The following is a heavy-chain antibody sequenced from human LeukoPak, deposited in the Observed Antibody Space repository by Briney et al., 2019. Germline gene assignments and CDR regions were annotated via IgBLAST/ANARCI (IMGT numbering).Heavy chain of an antibody. Sequence: PSETLSLTCAVYGGSFSGHYWSWIRQPPGKGLEWIGEINHSGSTNYNPSLKSRVTISVDTSKNQFSLKLSSVTAADTAVYYCARNHYYDSSGYLPWGQGTLVTVSS. D-gene: IGHD3-22*01. V-gene: IGHV4-34*01. CDR3: ARNHYYDSSGYLP. CDR1: GGSFSGHY. J-gene: IGHJ5*02. CDR2: INHSGST.